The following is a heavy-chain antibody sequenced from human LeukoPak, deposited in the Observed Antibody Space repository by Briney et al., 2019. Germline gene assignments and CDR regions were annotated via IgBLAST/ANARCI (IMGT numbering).Heavy chain of an antibody. CDR3: ARMYYYDSSGYPSKNAFDI. V-gene: IGHV5-51*01. J-gene: IGHJ3*02. CDR1: GYSFTSYW. CDR2: IYPGDSDT. Sequence: GESLQISCKGSGYSFTSYWIGWVRQLPGKGLEWMGIIYPGDSDTRYSPSFQGQVTISADKSISTAYLQWSSLKASDTAMYYCARMYYYDSSGYPSKNAFDIWGQGTMVTVSS. D-gene: IGHD3-22*01.